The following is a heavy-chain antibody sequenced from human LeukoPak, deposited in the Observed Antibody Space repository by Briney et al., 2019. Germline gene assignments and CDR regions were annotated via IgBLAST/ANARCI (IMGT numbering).Heavy chain of an antibody. CDR3: ARVKSGAAAMYYFDY. CDR2: IIPIFGTA. Sequence: SVKVSCKASGGTFSSYAISWVRQAPGQGLEWMGGIIPIFGTANYAQKFQGRVTITADKSTSTAYMELSSLRSEDTAVYYCARVKSGAAAMYYFDYWGQGTLVTVSS. J-gene: IGHJ4*02. CDR1: GGTFSSYA. V-gene: IGHV1-69*06. D-gene: IGHD6-13*01.